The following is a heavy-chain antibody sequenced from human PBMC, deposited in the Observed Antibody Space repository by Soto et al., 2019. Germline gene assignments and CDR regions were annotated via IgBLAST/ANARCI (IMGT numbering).Heavy chain of an antibody. J-gene: IGHJ4*02. CDR1: GGSISSGDYY. Sequence: PSETLSLTCTVSGGSISSGDYYWSWIRQPPGKGLEWIGYIYYSGSTYYNPSLKSRVTISVDTSKNQFSLKLSSVMAEDTAVYYCASLGGYNWNYAIDYWGQGTLVTVSS. V-gene: IGHV4-30-4*01. D-gene: IGHD1-7*01. CDR2: IYYSGST. CDR3: ASLGGYNWNYAIDY.